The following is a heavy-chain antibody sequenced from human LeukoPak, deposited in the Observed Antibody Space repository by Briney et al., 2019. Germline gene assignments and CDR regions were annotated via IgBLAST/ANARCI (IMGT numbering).Heavy chain of an antibody. CDR3: ARDRSGSYLDAFDI. D-gene: IGHD1-26*01. CDR2: ISSSSSYI. V-gene: IGHV3-21*01. CDR1: GFTFSSYS. Sequence: PGGSLRLSCAASGFTFSSYSMNWVRQAPGKGLEWVSSISSSSSYIYYADSVKGRFTISRDNAKNSLYLQMNSLRAEDTAVYYRARDRSGSYLDAFDIWGQGTMVTVSS. J-gene: IGHJ3*02.